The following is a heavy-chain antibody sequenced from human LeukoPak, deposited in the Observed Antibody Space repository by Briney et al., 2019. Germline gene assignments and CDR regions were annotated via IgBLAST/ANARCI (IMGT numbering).Heavy chain of an antibody. Sequence: GGSLRLSCAASGFIFSSYWMSWVRQAPGKGLEWVANIKQDGSEKYYVDSVKGRFTISRDNAKHSLSLQMNSLRAEDTAVYYCARDRLYGPPDYWGRGTLVTVSS. CDR3: ARDRLYGPPDY. V-gene: IGHV3-7*01. CDR2: IKQDGSEK. J-gene: IGHJ4*02. D-gene: IGHD4-17*01. CDR1: GFIFSSYW.